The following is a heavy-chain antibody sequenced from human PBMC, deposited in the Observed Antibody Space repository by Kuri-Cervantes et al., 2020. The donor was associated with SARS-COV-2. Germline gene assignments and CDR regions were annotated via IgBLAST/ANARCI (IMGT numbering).Heavy chain of an antibody. Sequence: GESLKISCAASGFTFSYYYMSWVRQAPGKGLEWVSVIYSGGSTYYADSVKGRFTISRDNSKNTLYLQMNSLRAEDTAVYYCARRTLAARPGYYYMDVWGKGTTVTVSS. D-gene: IGHD6-6*01. V-gene: IGHV3-66*02. CDR1: GFTFSYYY. J-gene: IGHJ6*03. CDR2: IYSGGST. CDR3: ARRTLAARPGYYYMDV.